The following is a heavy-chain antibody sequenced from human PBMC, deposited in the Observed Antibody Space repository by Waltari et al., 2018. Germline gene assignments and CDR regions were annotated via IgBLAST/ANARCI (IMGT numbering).Heavy chain of an antibody. J-gene: IGHJ6*03. CDR2: INHSGST. Sequence: QVQLQQWGAGLLKPSETLSLTCAVYGGSFSGYYWSWIRQPPGKGLEWIGEINHSGSTNYNPSLKSRVTISVDTSKNQFSLKLSSVTAADTAVYYCARGRRCSSTSCYNYYYYMDVWGKGTTVTISS. CDR3: ARGRRCSSTSCYNYYYYMDV. D-gene: IGHD2-2*01. V-gene: IGHV4-34*01. CDR1: GGSFSGYY.